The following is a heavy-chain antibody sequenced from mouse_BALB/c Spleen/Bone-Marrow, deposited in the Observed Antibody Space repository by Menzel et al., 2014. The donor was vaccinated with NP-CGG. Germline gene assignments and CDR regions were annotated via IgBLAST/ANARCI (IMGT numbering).Heavy chain of an antibody. CDR3: VCGNYYLAY. Sequence: VQVVESGAELAKPGASVKMSCKASGYTFTRYWMHWVKQRPGQGLEWTGYINPSTGYTEYNQKFKDKATLTADKSSSTAYMQLSSLTSEDSAVYYCVCGNYYLAYWGQGTLVTVSA. CDR1: GYTFTRYW. V-gene: IGHV1-7*01. D-gene: IGHD2-1*01. CDR2: INPSTGYT. J-gene: IGHJ3*01.